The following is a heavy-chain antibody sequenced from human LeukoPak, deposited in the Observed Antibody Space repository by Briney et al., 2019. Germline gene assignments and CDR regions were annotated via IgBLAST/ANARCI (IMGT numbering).Heavy chain of an antibody. CDR1: GDSISGSNYH. J-gene: IGHJ5*02. Sequence: PSETLSLTCTVSGDSISGSNYHWGWIRQPPGKGLEWLGTVHHTGRAFYNPSLRGRTTVSVDTSKNEFSLKLTSETAADTAVYYCAREPDAWGQGILVIVSS. CDR3: AREPDA. V-gene: IGHV4-39*07. CDR2: VHHTGRA.